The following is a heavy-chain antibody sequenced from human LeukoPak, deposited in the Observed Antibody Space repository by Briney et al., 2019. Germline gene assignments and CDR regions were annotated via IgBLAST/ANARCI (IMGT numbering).Heavy chain of an antibody. CDR3: ATGYSSSHHGGVDY. CDR2: INHSGST. CDR1: GGSFSGYY. Sequence: SETLSLTCAVYGGSFSGYYWSWIRQPPGKGLEWIGEINHSGSTNYNPSLKSRVTISVDTSKNQFSLKLSSVTAADTAVYYCATGYSSSHHGGVDYWGQGTLVTVSS. J-gene: IGHJ4*02. V-gene: IGHV4-34*01. D-gene: IGHD6-13*01.